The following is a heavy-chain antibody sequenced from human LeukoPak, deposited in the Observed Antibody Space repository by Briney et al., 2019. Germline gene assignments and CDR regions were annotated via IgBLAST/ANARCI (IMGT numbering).Heavy chain of an antibody. CDR1: GLTFSSYA. CDR3: AKEINYYYDSSGGFDY. Sequence: GGSLRLSCAASGLTFSSYAMNWVRQAPGKGLEWVSAISGSGGSTYYADSVKGRFTMSRDNSKNTLYLQMNSLRAEDTAVYYCAKEINYYYDSSGGFDYWGQGTLVTVSS. CDR2: ISGSGGST. V-gene: IGHV3-23*01. J-gene: IGHJ4*02. D-gene: IGHD3-22*01.